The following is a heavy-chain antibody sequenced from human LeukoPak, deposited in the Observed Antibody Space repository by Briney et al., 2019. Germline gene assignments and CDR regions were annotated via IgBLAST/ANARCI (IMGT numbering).Heavy chain of an antibody. D-gene: IGHD6-13*01. V-gene: IGHV5-51*01. CDR3: ARQFNVVAAAGGY. CDR2: IYPGDSDT. Sequence: GESLKISCKGSGYSFTSYWIGWVRQMPGKGLEWMGIIYPGDSDTRYSPSFQGQVTISADKSISTAYLQLSSLKASDTAMYYCARQFNVVAAAGGYWGQGTLVTVSS. CDR1: GYSFTSYW. J-gene: IGHJ4*02.